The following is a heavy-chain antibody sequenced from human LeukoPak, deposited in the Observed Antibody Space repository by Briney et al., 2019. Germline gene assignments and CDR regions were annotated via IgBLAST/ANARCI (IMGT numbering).Heavy chain of an antibody. D-gene: IGHD3-9*01. CDR3: AKEQAAQYYDILTGYYTSPSDY. V-gene: IGHV3-9*01. J-gene: IGHJ4*02. CDR1: GFTFDDYA. Sequence: GGSLRLSCAASGFTFDDYAMHWVRQAPGKGLEWVSGISWNSGSIGYADSVKGRFTISRDNAKNSLYLQMNSLRAEDTAVYYCAKEQAAQYYDILTGYYTSPSDYWGQGTLVTVSS. CDR2: ISWNSGSI.